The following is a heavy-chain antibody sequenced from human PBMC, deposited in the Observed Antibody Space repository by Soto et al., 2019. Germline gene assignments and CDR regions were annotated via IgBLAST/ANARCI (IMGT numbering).Heavy chain of an antibody. J-gene: IGHJ6*03. Sequence: ASVKVSCKASGSTFTSYDINWVRQATGQGLEWMGWMNPNSGNTGYAQKFQGRVTMTRNTSISTAYMELSSLRSEDTAVYYCARGPGSWYYYSMDVWGKGTTVTVSS. CDR3: ARGPGSWYYYSMDV. D-gene: IGHD6-13*01. CDR1: GSTFTSYD. V-gene: IGHV1-8*01. CDR2: MNPNSGNT.